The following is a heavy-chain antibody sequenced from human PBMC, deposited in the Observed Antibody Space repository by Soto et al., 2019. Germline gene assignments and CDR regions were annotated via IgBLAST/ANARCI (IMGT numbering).Heavy chain of an antibody. CDR3: VKAVYLLDFDY. CDR1: GFTFSSYA. J-gene: IGHJ4*02. Sequence: QAXEYLRLSCAASGFTFSSYAITWVPQAPGKGLEWVSTISGTGGNTYYADSVKGRFTISRNNTKNTVYLQMISLRAEDTAVHSCVKAVYLLDFDYWGQGTLVTASS. D-gene: IGHD1-20*01. CDR2: ISGTGGNT. V-gene: IGHV3-23*01.